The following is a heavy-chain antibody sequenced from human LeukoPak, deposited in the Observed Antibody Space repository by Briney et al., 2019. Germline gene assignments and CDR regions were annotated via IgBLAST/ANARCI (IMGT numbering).Heavy chain of an antibody. CDR2: IYSGGST. Sequence: PGGSLRLSCAASGFTVSSNYMSWVRQAPGKGLEWVSVIYSGGSTYYADSVKGRFTISRDNSKNTLYLQMNSLRAEDTAVYYCARVVWNYYFDYWGQGTLVTVSS. D-gene: IGHD1-7*01. J-gene: IGHJ4*02. CDR1: GFTVSSNY. V-gene: IGHV3-53*01. CDR3: ARVVWNYYFDY.